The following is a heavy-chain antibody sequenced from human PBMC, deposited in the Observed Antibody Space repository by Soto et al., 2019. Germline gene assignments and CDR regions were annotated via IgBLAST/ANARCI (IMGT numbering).Heavy chain of an antibody. CDR2: IGGGGGDT. J-gene: IGHJ3*02. CDR3: AAGSPIQRLPEINMDFFDM. D-gene: IGHD6-25*01. V-gene: IGHV1-58*02. Sequence: QMPLVQSGPEVRKPGTSVKVSCKASGFTFGRSAIQWVRQAPGQGLEWIGWIGGGGGDTKYAQKFRGRVTFTRDRSTTTAEMELSSLRSEDAAIYYCAAGSPIQRLPEINMDFFDMWGQGTMVIVSS. CDR1: GFTFGRSA.